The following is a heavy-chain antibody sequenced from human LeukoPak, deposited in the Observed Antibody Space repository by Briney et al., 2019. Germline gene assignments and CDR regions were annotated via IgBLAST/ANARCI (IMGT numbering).Heavy chain of an antibody. D-gene: IGHD1-26*01. Sequence: SETLSLTCTVSGGSISSYYWNWIRQPPGKGLEWIAYMYYSGNINYNPSLKKRVTTSVNESSNHFSLMLSSVTGADATVYYCAADLPNGSYRFDDGGEGTPVT. CDR2: MYYSGNI. V-gene: IGHV4-59*08. CDR3: AADLPNGSYRFDD. J-gene: IGHJ4*02. CDR1: GGSISSYY.